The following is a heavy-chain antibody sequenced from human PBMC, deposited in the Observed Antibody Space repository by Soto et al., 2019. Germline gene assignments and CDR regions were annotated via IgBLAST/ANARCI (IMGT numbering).Heavy chain of an antibody. CDR3: ARSTNDYGDRH. V-gene: IGHV1-8*01. D-gene: IGHD4-17*01. CDR1: GYTFTCYD. J-gene: IGHJ4*02. Sequence: QVQLVQSGAEVKKPGASVKVSCTASGYTFTCYDINWVRQATGQGLEWMGWMNPNSGNTGYAQKFQGRITMIRNTSISTAYMELSSLRSEDTAVYYCARSTNDYGDRHWGQGTLVTVSS. CDR2: MNPNSGNT.